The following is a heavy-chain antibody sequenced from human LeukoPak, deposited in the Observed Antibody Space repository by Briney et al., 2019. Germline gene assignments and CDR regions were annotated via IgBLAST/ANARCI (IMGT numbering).Heavy chain of an antibody. V-gene: IGHV4-59*01. Sequence: RTSETLSLTCTVSGGSISSYYWSWIRQPPGKRLEWIGYIYYSGNTNYNPSLKIRVTISIDTSKNQFSLKVSSVTAADTAVYYCARVPYGSGLHYGMDVWGQGTTVTVSS. D-gene: IGHD3-10*01. CDR2: IYYSGNT. J-gene: IGHJ6*02. CDR1: GGSISSYY. CDR3: ARVPYGSGLHYGMDV.